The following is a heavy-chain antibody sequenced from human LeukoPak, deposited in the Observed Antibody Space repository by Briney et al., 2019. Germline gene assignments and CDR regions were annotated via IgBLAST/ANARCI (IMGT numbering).Heavy chain of an antibody. J-gene: IGHJ4*02. CDR2: IYYSGST. V-gene: IGHV4-59*01. D-gene: IGHD3-22*01. CDR1: GGSISSYY. CDR3: ARGNDYDSSGYDY. Sequence: SETLSLTCTVSGGSISSYYWSWIRQPPGKGLEWIGYIYYSGSTNYNPSLKSRVTISVDTSKNQFSLKLSFVTAADTAVYYCARGNDYDSSGYDYWGQGTLVTVSS.